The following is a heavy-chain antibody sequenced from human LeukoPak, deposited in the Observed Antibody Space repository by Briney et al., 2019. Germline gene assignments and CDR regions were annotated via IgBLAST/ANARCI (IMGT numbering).Heavy chain of an antibody. CDR1: GFTFSSYA. Sequence: GGSLRLSGAASGFTFSSYAMSWVRQAPGKGLEWVSAISGSGGSTYYADSVKGRFTISRDNSKNTLYLQMNSLRAEDTAVYYCAKDLYGDPYYFDYWGQGTLVTVSS. D-gene: IGHD4-17*01. CDR2: ISGSGGST. CDR3: AKDLYGDPYYFDY. V-gene: IGHV3-23*01. J-gene: IGHJ4*02.